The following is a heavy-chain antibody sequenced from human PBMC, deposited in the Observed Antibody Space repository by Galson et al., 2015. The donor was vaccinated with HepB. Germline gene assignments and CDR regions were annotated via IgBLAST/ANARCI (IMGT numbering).Heavy chain of an antibody. CDR3: AKVFPEKTDGWYRQALYYLDS. D-gene: IGHD6-19*01. Sequence: SLRLSCAASGFTFSYYAMAWVRQAPGKGLEWISAITPSGDNTYSADSMKGRFFISRDNSQNTLFVQMNSLRADDTAIYFCAKVFPEKTDGWYRQALYYLDSWGQGTRVTVSS. V-gene: IGHV3-23*01. J-gene: IGHJ4*02. CDR2: ITPSGDNT. CDR1: GFTFSYYA.